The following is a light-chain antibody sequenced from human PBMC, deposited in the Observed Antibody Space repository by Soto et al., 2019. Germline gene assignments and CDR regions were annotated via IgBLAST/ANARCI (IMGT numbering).Light chain of an antibody. V-gene: IGKV1-5*03. CDR2: KAS. CDR3: QHYNSYSEA. J-gene: IGKJ1*01. Sequence: DIHMTKSPSTLSGSVGDRVTITCRASQTISSWLAWYQQKPGKAPKLLIYKASTLKSGVQSRFSGSGSGTEFTLTISSLQPDDFATYYCQHYNSYSEAFGQGTKVDIK. CDR1: QTISSW.